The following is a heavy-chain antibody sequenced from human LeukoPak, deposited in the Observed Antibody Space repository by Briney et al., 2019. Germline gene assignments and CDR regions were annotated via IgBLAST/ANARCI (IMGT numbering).Heavy chain of an antibody. CDR2: IGTAGDT. V-gene: IGHV3-13*01. J-gene: IGHJ4*02. CDR3: ARVGDTAEFDY. CDR1: GFTFSSYD. D-gene: IGHD5-18*01. Sequence: GGSLRLSCAASGFTFSSYDMHWVRQATGKGLEWVSAIGTAGDTYYPGSVKGRFTIFRENAKNSLYLQMNSLRAGDTAVYYCARVGDTAEFDYWGQGTLVTVSS.